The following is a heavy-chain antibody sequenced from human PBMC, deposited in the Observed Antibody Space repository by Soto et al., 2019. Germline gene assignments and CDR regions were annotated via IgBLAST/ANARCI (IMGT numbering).Heavy chain of an antibody. D-gene: IGHD3-22*01. CDR3: ARDTGWDDSSGYHIDY. CDR1: GGYISSGDYC. V-gene: IGHV4-30-4*01. Sequence: SLTCTLPGGYISSGDYCRCWVRQPPGKGLEWIGYIYYSGSTYYNPSLKSRVTISVDTSKNQFSLKLSSVTAADTAVYYCARDTGWDDSSGYHIDYRGQGTLVTLSS. CDR2: IYYSGST. J-gene: IGHJ4*02.